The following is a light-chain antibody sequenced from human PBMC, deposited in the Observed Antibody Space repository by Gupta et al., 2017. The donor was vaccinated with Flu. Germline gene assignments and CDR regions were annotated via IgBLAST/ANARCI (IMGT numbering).Light chain of an antibody. CDR2: KDS. V-gene: IGLV3-25*01. CDR3: QSAYSSGNYV. J-gene: IGLJ1*01. CDR1: ALPKQY. Sequence: VSPGQPAKITCSGDALPKQYAYWYQQKPGQAPVLVIYKDSERPSGIPERFSGVSSVTTGTFTISGGKAEDEADYYVQSAYSSGNYVFGTGTKVTVL.